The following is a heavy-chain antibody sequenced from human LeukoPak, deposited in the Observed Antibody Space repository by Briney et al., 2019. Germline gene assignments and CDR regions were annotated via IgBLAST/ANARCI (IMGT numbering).Heavy chain of an antibody. V-gene: IGHV1-2*02. Sequence: ASVKVSCKASGYTFTGYYMHWVRQAPGQGLEWMGWINPNSGGTNYAQKFQGRVTMTRDTSISTAYMELSRLRSDDTAVYYCARAGGSSSWEPHDAFDIWGQGTMVTVSS. J-gene: IGHJ3*02. CDR3: ARAGGSSSWEPHDAFDI. CDR1: GYTFTGYY. CDR2: INPNSGGT. D-gene: IGHD6-13*01.